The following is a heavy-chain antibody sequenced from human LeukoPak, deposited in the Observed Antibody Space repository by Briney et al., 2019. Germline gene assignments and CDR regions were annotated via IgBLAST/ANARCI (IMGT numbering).Heavy chain of an antibody. CDR2: INHSGST. CDR3: ARPTRRGRVATINNWFDP. J-gene: IGHJ5*02. CDR1: GGSFSGYY. V-gene: IGHV4-34*01. D-gene: IGHD5-12*01. Sequence: SETLSLTCAVYGGSFSGYYWSWIRQPPGKGLEWIGEINHSGSTNDNPSLKSRVTISVDTSKNQFSLKLSSVTAADTAVYYCARPTRRGRVATINNWFDPWGQGTLVTVSS.